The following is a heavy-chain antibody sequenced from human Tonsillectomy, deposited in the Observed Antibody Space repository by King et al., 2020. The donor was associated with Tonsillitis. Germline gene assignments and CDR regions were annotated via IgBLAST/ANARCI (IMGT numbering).Heavy chain of an antibody. CDR1: GFTFSNYG. D-gene: IGHD3-16*01. Sequence: VQLVESGGGVVQPGRSLRLSCAASGFTFSNYGMHWVRQAPGKGLEGVALIAYDASYENYADSVKGRFAISRDNSKNTLYLEMNSLRVEDTAVYYCAKDGIGLSDWYFELWGRGTLVTVSS. CDR3: AKDGIGLSDWYFEL. J-gene: IGHJ2*01. CDR2: IAYDASYE. V-gene: IGHV3-30*18.